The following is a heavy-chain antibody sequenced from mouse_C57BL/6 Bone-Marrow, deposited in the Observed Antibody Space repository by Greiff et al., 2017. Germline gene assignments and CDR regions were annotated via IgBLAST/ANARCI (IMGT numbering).Heavy chain of an antibody. CDR3: ASEEYYAMDY. V-gene: IGHV2-6*03. CDR2: IWSDGST. CDR1: GFSLTSYG. Sequence: VKLVESGPGLVAPSQSLSISCTVSGFSLTSYGVHWVRQPPGKGLEWLVVIWSDGSTNYNSALKSRLSISKNNSKSQVFLKMNSLQTDDTAMYYCASEEYYAMDYWGQGTSVTVSS. J-gene: IGHJ4*01.